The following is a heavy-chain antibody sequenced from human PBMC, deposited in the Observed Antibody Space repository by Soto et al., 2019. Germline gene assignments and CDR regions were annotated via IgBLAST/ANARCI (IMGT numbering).Heavy chain of an antibody. J-gene: IGHJ3*02. CDR3: AREGSERRAGDCYFGAFDI. Sequence: PGGSLSLSCAASGFTVSSNYMSWVRQAPGKGLEWVSVIYSGGSTYYADSVKGRFTISRDNSKNTLYLQMNSMRAEDTAVYYCAREGSERRAGDCYFGAFDIWGKRTRATV. CDR2: IYSGGST. D-gene: IGHD2-21*02. CDR1: GFTVSSNY. V-gene: IGHV3-53*01.